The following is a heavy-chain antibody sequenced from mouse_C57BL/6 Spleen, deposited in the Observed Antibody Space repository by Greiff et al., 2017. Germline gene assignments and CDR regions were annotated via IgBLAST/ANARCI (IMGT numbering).Heavy chain of an antibody. CDR1: GYSITSDY. Sequence: EVKLQESGPGLAKPSQTLSLTCSVTGYSITSDYWNWIRKFPGNKLEYMGYISYSGSTYYNPSLKSRISITRATAKNQYYLQLNSVTTEDTATYYCARSPIYYDYDRYFDGWGTGTTVTVPS. D-gene: IGHD2-4*01. V-gene: IGHV3-8*01. J-gene: IGHJ1*03. CDR2: ISYSGST. CDR3: ARSPIYYDYDRYFDG.